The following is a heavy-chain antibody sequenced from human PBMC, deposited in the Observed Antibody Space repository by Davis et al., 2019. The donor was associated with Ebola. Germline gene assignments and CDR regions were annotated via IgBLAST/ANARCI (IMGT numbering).Heavy chain of an antibody. V-gene: IGHV4-59*08. CDR2: IYYSGST. D-gene: IGHD2-15*01. Sequence: SETLSLTCTVSGGSISSYYWSWIRQPPGKGLEWIGYIYYSGSTNYNPSLKSRVTISVDRSKNQFSLKLRSVTAADTAVYYCARDHCSGGSCYVYGMDVWGQGTTVTVSS. CDR1: GGSISSYY. J-gene: IGHJ6*02. CDR3: ARDHCSGGSCYVYGMDV.